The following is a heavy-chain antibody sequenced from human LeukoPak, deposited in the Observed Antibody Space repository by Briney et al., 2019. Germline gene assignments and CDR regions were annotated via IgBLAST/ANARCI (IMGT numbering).Heavy chain of an antibody. V-gene: IGHV4-34*01. CDR2: INHSGST. J-gene: IGHJ6*03. D-gene: IGHD2-15*01. CDR1: GGSFSGYY. CDR3: ARDRGVDYCSGGSCSHYYYYMDV. Sequence: SETLSLTCAVYGGSFSGYYWSWIRQPPGKGLEWIGEINHSGSTNYNPSLKSRVTISVDTSKNQFSLKLSSVTAADTAVYYCARDRGVDYCSGGSCSHYYYYMDVWGKGTTVTISS.